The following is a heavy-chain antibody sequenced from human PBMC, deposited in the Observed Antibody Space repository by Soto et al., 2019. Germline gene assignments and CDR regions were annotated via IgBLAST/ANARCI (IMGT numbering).Heavy chain of an antibody. Sequence: QVQLVESGGGVVQPGRSLRLSCAASGFTFSSYGMHCVRQAPGKGLEWVAVISYDGSNKYYADSVKGRLTISRDNSKHTLYLQMNSLRAEDTAVYYCAKDDHSGYDVPAFDYWGQGTLVTVSS. CDR3: AKDDHSGYDVPAFDY. D-gene: IGHD5-12*01. J-gene: IGHJ4*02. V-gene: IGHV3-30*18. CDR2: ISYDGSNK. CDR1: GFTFSSYG.